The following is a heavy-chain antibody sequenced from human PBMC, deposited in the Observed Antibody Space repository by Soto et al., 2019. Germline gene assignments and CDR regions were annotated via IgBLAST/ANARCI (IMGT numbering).Heavy chain of an antibody. D-gene: IGHD3-22*01. Sequence: QVQLQGSGPGLVRPSGTLSLTCSVSGASVTDYSWTWIRQPAGRGLEWIGLIYRSGSTTYNPSLESRVTVSLDTSKTQFSLGLTSVTAAETAVYYCARVFYTDSGGYPRPIFDSWSQGTLVTVSS. J-gene: IGHJ4*02. CDR1: GASVTDYS. CDR3: ARVFYTDSGGYPRPIFDS. CDR2: IYRSGST. V-gene: IGHV4-4*07.